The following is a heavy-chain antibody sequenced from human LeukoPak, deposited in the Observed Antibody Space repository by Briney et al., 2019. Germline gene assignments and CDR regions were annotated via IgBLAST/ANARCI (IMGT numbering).Heavy chain of an antibody. J-gene: IGHJ5*02. D-gene: IGHD3-22*01. CDR1: GFTFSSYS. CDR2: ISSSSSYI. Sequence: PGGSLRLSCAASGFTFSSYSMNWVRQAPGKGLEWVSSISSSSSYIYYADSVKGRFTISRDNAKNTVLLQMNSLRAEDTAVYYCARASFYYDSRALDPWGQGALVTVSS. V-gene: IGHV3-21*04. CDR3: ARASFYYDSRALDP.